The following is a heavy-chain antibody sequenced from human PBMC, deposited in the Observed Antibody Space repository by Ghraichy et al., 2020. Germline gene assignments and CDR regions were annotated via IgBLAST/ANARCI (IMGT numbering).Heavy chain of an antibody. CDR3: TKDFRPGGADF. D-gene: IGHD1-14*01. V-gene: IGHV3-9*01. CDR2: IFLDQDYA. CDR1: GITFYRHA. J-gene: IGHJ4*02. Sequence: SLRLSCATSGITFYRHAVHWVRRVPGKGLEWVAGIFLDQDYAGYADSVKGRFFISRDNAKNSVYLQMNSLRPEDTALYYCTKDFRPGGADFWGRGTLVTVSS.